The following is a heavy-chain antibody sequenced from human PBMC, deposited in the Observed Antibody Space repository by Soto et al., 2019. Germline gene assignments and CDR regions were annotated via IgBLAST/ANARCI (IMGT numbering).Heavy chain of an antibody. Sequence: GGTLRLSCAASGFTFSNYARTWVRQAPGKGLEWVSGISGGGGGTYYADSVKGRFTISRDNSKSTLYLQINSLRAEATAVYYCGKSHSTVTAAAYDCWGQGTLVTVSS. CDR3: GKSHSTVTAAAYDC. D-gene: IGHD6-25*01. J-gene: IGHJ4*02. V-gene: IGHV3-23*01. CDR1: GFTFSNYA. CDR2: ISGGGGGT.